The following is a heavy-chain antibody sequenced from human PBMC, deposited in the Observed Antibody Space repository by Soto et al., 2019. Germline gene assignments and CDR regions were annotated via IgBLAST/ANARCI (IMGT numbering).Heavy chain of an antibody. CDR2: IYYSGST. V-gene: IGHV4-31*03. CDR3: ARDIVVPAATRMDV. Sequence: SETLSLTCTVSGGSISSGGYYWSWIRQHPGKGLEWIGYIYYSGSTYYNPSLKSRVTISVDTSKNQFSLKLSSVTAADTAVYYCARDIVVPAATRMDVWGKGTTVTVSS. J-gene: IGHJ6*03. D-gene: IGHD2-2*01. CDR1: GGSISSGGYY.